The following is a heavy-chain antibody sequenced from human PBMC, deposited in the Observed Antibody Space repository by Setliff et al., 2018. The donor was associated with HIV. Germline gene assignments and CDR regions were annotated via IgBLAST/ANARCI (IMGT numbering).Heavy chain of an antibody. V-gene: IGHV4-39*01. CDR2: IYYRGST. Sequence: SETLSLTCTVSGGSISSSSYYWGWIRQPPGKGLEWIGSIYYRGSTYNNPSLKSRATISVDTSQNQFSLKLTSVTAADTAVYYCASQGRSGWLWGGFVSWGQGTLVTVSS. J-gene: IGHJ4*02. D-gene: IGHD6-19*01. CDR1: GGSISSSSYY. CDR3: ASQGRSGWLWGGFVS.